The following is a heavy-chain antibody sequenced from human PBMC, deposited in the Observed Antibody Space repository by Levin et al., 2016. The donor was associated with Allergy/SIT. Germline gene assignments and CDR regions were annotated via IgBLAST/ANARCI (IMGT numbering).Heavy chain of an antibody. V-gene: IGHV4-34*01. CDR2: INHSGST. Sequence: RQAPGKGLEWIGEINHSGSTNYNPSLKSRVTISVDTSKNQFSLKLSSVTAADTAVYYCARGRYCSSTSCYPRYYYYYGMDVWGQGTTVTVSS. J-gene: IGHJ6*02. CDR3: ARGRYCSSTSCYPRYYYYYGMDV. D-gene: IGHD2-2*01.